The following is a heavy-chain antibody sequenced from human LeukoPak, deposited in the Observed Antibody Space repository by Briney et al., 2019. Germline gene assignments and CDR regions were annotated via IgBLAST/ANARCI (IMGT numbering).Heavy chain of an antibody. CDR2: INPNSGGT. V-gene: IGHV1-2*02. CDR1: GYTFTGYY. D-gene: IGHD5-18*01. CDR3: ARGERGYSYGFIGYYFDY. Sequence: EASVKVSCKASGYTFTGYYMHWVRQAPGQGLEWMGWINPNSGGTNYAQKFQGRVTMTRDTSISTAYMELSRLRSDDTAVYYCARGERGYSYGFIGYYFDYWGQGTLVTVPS. J-gene: IGHJ4*02.